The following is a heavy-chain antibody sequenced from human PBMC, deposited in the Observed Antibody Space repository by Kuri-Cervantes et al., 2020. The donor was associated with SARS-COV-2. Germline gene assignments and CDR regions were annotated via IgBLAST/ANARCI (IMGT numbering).Heavy chain of an antibody. Sequence: GESLKISCAASGFTFSSYAMSWVRQAPGKGLEWVSVIYSGGSTYYADSVKGRFTISRDNSKNTLYLQMNSLRAEDTAVYYCARYHRGYCTNGVCSYFDYWGQGTLVTVSS. J-gene: IGHJ4*02. D-gene: IGHD2-8*01. CDR2: IYSGGST. CDR1: GFTFSSYA. V-gene: IGHV3-66*01. CDR3: ARYHRGYCTNGVCSYFDY.